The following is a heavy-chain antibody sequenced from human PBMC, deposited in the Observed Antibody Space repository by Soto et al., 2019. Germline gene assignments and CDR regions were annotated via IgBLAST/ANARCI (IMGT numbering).Heavy chain of an antibody. D-gene: IGHD2-21*02. V-gene: IGHV3-74*01. Sequence: GGSLRLSCAASGFTVSGYWLHWVRQGPGKGLAWVSRVNSDESSTSYADSVKGRFTISRDNAKNTLYLQMSSLRVEDTALYYCVCFECGRTAVVTAMEANGYWGQGT. CDR1: GFTVSGYW. CDR2: VNSDESST. CDR3: VCFECGRTAVVTAMEANGY. J-gene: IGHJ4*02.